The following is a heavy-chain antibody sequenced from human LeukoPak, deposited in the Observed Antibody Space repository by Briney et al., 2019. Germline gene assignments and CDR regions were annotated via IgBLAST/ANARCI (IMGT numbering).Heavy chain of an antibody. J-gene: IGHJ4*02. CDR3: ATALPNMVRGVIINPFDY. CDR2: FDPEDGET. V-gene: IGHV1-24*01. D-gene: IGHD3-10*01. CDR1: GYTLTELS. Sequence: EASVKVSCKVSGYTLTELSMHWVRQAPGKGLEWMGGFDPEDGETIYAQKFQGRVTMTEDTSTDTAYMELSSLRSEDTAVYYCATALPNMVRGVIINPFDYWGQGTLVTVSS.